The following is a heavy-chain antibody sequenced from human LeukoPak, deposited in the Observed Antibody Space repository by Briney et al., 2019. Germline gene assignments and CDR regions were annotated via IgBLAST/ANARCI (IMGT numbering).Heavy chain of an antibody. J-gene: IGHJ4*02. D-gene: IGHD2-2*01. CDR2: IYHSGST. CDR1: GGSISSGGYY. Sequence: SETLSLTCTVSGGSISSGGYYWSWIRQPPGKGLEWIGYIYHSGSTYYNPSLKSRVTISVDRSKNQFSLKLSSVTAADTAVYYCARVDCSSTSCPVDYWGQGTLVTVSS. V-gene: IGHV4-30-2*01. CDR3: ARVDCSSTSCPVDY.